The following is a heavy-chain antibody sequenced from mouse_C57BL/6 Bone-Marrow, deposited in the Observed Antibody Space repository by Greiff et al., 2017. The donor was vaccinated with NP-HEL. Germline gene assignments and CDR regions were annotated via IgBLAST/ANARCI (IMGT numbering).Heavy chain of an antibody. Sequence: QVQLQQPGAELVKPGASVQMSCKASGYTFTSYWLTWVKQRPGHGLEWIGDIYPGSGSTNYNEKFKSKATLTVDTSSNTAYMQLSSLTSEDSAVYYCGYYGAYWGQGTLVTVSA. V-gene: IGHV1-55*01. CDR3: GYYGAY. J-gene: IGHJ3*01. CDR2: IYPGSGST. CDR1: GYTFTSYW. D-gene: IGHD1-1*01.